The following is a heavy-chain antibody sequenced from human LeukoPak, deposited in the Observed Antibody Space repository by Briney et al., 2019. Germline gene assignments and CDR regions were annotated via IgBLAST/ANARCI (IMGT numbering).Heavy chain of an antibody. V-gene: IGHV1-8*01. CDR2: MNPNSGNT. CDR3: AREADYGDYVYFQH. CDR1: GYTFTSYD. Sequence: GASVKVSCKASGYTFTSYDINWVRQATGQGLEWMGWMNPNSGNTGYAQKFQGRVTMTRNTSISTAYMELSSLRSEDTAVYYCAREADYGDYVYFQHWGQGTLVTVSS. D-gene: IGHD4-17*01. J-gene: IGHJ1*01.